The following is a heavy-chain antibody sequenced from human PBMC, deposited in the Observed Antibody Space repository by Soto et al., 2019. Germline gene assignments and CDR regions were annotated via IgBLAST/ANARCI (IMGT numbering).Heavy chain of an antibody. V-gene: IGHV4-39*01. CDR1: GGSISSSSYY. Sequence: SETLSLTCTVSGGSISSSSYYWGWIRQPPGKGLEWIGSIYYSGSTYYNPSLKSRVTISVDTSKNQFSLKLSSVTAADTAVYYCARGWIQLWSPYYFDYWGQGTLVTVSS. J-gene: IGHJ4*02. D-gene: IGHD5-18*01. CDR3: ARGWIQLWSPYYFDY. CDR2: IYYSGST.